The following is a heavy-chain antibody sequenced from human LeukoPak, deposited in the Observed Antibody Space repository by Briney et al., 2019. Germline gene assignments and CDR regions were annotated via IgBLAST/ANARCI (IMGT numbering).Heavy chain of an antibody. CDR3: ARAQAGYSSSWDV. V-gene: IGHV3-48*03. D-gene: IGHD6-13*01. J-gene: IGHJ6*04. CDR2: ISSSGSTI. Sequence: GGSLRLSCAASGFTFSSYEMNWVRQAPGKGLEWVSYISSSGSTIYYADSVKGRFTISRDNAKNSLYLQMNSLRAEDTAVYYCARAQAGYSSSWDVWGKGTTVTVSS. CDR1: GFTFSSYE.